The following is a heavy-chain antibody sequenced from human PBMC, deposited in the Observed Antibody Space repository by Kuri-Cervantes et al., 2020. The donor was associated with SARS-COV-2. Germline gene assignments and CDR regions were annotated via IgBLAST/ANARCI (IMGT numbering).Heavy chain of an antibody. CDR2: ISAYNGNT. CDR1: GYTFTSYG. D-gene: IGHD2-2*01. J-gene: IGHJ1*01. Sequence: ASVKVSCKAPGYTFTSYGISWVRQAPGQGLEWMGWISAYNGNTNYAQKLQGRVTMTTDTSTSTAYMELRSLRSDDTAVYFCARDRYCASTTCSLSPWGQGTLVTVSS. V-gene: IGHV1-18*01. CDR3: ARDRYCASTTCSLSP.